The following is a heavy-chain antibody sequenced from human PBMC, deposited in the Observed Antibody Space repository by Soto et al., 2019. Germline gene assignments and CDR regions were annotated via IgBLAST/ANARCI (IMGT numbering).Heavy chain of an antibody. J-gene: IGHJ3*02. Sequence: ASVKVSCKASGYTFTSYGISWVRQAPGQGLEWMGWISAYNGNTNYAQKLQGRVTMTTDTSTSTAYMELRSLRSDDTAVYYCARSTTYYYDSSGKQGAFDIWGQGTMVTVSS. D-gene: IGHD3-22*01. CDR2: ISAYNGNT. CDR1: GYTFTSYG. V-gene: IGHV1-18*01. CDR3: ARSTTYYYDSSGKQGAFDI.